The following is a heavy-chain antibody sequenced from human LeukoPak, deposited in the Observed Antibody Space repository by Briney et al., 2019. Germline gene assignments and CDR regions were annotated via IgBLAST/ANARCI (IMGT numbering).Heavy chain of an antibody. D-gene: IGHD6-19*01. CDR1: GGTFSSYA. Sequence: SVEVSCKASGGTFSSYAISWVRQAPGQGLEWMGRIIPILGIANYAQKFQGRVTITADKSTSTAYMELSSLRSEDTAVYYCARLRSIAVAGSWGQGTLVTVSS. CDR2: IIPILGIA. V-gene: IGHV1-69*04. J-gene: IGHJ5*02. CDR3: ARLRSIAVAGS.